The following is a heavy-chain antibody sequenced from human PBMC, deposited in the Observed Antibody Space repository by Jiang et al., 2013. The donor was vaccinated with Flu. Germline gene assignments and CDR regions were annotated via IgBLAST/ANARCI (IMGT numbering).Heavy chain of an antibody. V-gene: IGHV5-10-1*01. D-gene: IGHD3-9*01. CDR2: IDPSDSQT. CDR1: GDTFTDYW. CDR3: ATHRRRNDILSGHYY. J-gene: IGHJ4*02. Sequence: GAEVKKPGESLRISCKGSGDTFTDYWITWVRQMPGKGLEWMGRIDPSDSQTHYSPSFQGHVTISADKSLSTAYLQWSSLKAPDTAMFYCATHRRRNDILSGHYYWGQGTLVTVSS.